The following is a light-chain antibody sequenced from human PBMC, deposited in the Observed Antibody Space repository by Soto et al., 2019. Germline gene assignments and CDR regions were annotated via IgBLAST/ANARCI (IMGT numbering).Light chain of an antibody. CDR1: RSNIGNAG. CDR2: YDD. CDR3: AAWDDDVNAWV. V-gene: IGLV1-36*01. Sequence: QSALTQPPSLSEAPGQRVTISCSGSRSNIGNAGVSWYQQIPGNPPKLIIYYDDLVPSGVSDRFSGSKSGTSASLAISGVQSADEADYYCAAWDDDVNAWVFGGGTKLTVL. J-gene: IGLJ3*02.